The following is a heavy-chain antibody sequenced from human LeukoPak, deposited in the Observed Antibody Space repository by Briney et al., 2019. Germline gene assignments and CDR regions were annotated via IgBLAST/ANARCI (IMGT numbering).Heavy chain of an antibody. V-gene: IGHV3-30-3*01. Sequence: PGGSLRLSCAASGFTVSSNSMSWVRQAPGKGLEWVAVISYDGSNKYYADSVKGRFTISRDNSKNTLYLQMNSLRAEDTAVYYCARDANYYGSGSYLDYWGQGTLVTVSS. D-gene: IGHD3-10*01. CDR2: ISYDGSNK. J-gene: IGHJ4*02. CDR1: GFTVSSNS. CDR3: ARDANYYGSGSYLDY.